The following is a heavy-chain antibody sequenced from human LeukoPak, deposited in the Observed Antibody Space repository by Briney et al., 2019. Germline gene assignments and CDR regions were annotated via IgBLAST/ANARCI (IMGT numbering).Heavy chain of an antibody. J-gene: IGHJ4*02. D-gene: IGHD2-15*01. CDR3: AKDGLGYCSGGSCYVGY. CDR2: ISYDGSNK. V-gene: IGHV3-30*18. Sequence: PGGSLRLSCAASGFTFSSYGMHWVRQAPGKGLEWVAVISYDGSNKYYADSVKGRFTISRDNSKNTLYLQMNSLRAEDTAVYYCAKDGLGYCSGGSCYVGYWGQGTLVTVSS. CDR1: GFTFSSYG.